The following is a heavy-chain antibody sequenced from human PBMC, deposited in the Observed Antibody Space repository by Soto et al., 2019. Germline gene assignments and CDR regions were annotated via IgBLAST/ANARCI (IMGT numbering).Heavy chain of an antibody. Sequence: SLRLSCAAPGFPFSGYAMTWVRQAPGKGLECRSSITGSGTSTYYSDSVKGRFIISRDNSKNSVSLQTNSMRADDPAVKYCWKSREYYYYNMEVGGQGTTVTVSS. CDR3: WKSREYYYYNMEV. CDR2: ITGSGTST. CDR1: GFPFSGYA. V-gene: IGHV3-23*01. J-gene: IGHJ6*01.